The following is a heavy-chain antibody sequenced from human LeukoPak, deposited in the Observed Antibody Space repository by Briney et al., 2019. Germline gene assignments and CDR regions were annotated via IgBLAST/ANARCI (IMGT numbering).Heavy chain of an antibody. CDR1: GGPISSTTYY. Sequence: SETLSLTCTVSGGPISSTTYYWGWIRQSPGKGLEWIGCIYYSGSTYYNPSLKNRVTISVDTSKNQFSLKLSSVTAADTAVYYCARQERSSRGTGNYYMDVWGKGTTVTVSS. CDR3: ARQERSSRGTGNYYMDV. V-gene: IGHV4-39*01. CDR2: IYYSGST. D-gene: IGHD3-22*01. J-gene: IGHJ6*03.